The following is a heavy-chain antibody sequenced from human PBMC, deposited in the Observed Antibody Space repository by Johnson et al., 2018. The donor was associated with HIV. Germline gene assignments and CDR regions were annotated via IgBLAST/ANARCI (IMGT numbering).Heavy chain of an antibody. CDR2: IYSGGST. J-gene: IGHJ3*02. V-gene: IGHV3-NL1*01. CDR3: ARDRGYWDGLDI. D-gene: IGHD3-22*01. CDR1: GFTFSSYG. Sequence: QVQLVESGGGLVQPGGSLRLSCSVSGFTFSSYGLHWVRQAPGKGLEWVSVIYSGGSTYYADSVKGRFTISRDNSKNTLYLQMNSLRAEDTAVYYCARDRGYWDGLDIWGQGTMVTVSS.